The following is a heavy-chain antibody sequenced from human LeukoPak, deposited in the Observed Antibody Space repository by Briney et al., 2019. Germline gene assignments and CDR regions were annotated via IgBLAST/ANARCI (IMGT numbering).Heavy chain of an antibody. CDR3: ARDYLSGLDY. CDR1: GFTFSSYE. Sequence: GGSLRLSCAASGFTFSSYEMNWVRQAPGKGLEWVSYIGSSGNTIYYADSVKGRFTISRDNAKNSLYLQMNSLRAEDTAVYYCARDYLSGLDYWGRGTLVTVSS. CDR2: IGSSGNTI. V-gene: IGHV3-48*03. J-gene: IGHJ4*02. D-gene: IGHD3-16*02.